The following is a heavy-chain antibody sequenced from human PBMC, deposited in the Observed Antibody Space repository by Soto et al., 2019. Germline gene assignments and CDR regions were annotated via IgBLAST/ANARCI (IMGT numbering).Heavy chain of an antibody. D-gene: IGHD5-12*01. Sequence: QVQLVESGGGVVQPGTSLRPSCVASGFTFRASGMHWVRQTPGKGLEWVAIIWFDGSRQYYADSVKGRFTISRDNPGSTLFLQMNDLRIEDTAMYYCARDLNTGYVGDYWGQGALVVVSS. CDR3: ARDLNTGYVGDY. J-gene: IGHJ4*02. CDR1: GFTFRASG. CDR2: IWFDGSRQ. V-gene: IGHV3-33*01.